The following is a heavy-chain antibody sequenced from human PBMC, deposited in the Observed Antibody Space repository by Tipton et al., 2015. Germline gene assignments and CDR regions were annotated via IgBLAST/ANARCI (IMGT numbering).Heavy chain of an antibody. CDR2: ISHSGNT. V-gene: IGHV4-38-2*02. CDR3: ARERENSYGSFDL. J-gene: IGHJ4*02. Sequence: TLSLTCAVSAYSISSDYYWGWIRQPPGKGLEWIGSISHSGNTYYNPSLKSRVTISGDTSKNQFSLELNSETAADTAVYYCARERENSYGSFDLWGQGSLVTVSS. D-gene: IGHD3-16*01. CDR1: AYSISSDYY.